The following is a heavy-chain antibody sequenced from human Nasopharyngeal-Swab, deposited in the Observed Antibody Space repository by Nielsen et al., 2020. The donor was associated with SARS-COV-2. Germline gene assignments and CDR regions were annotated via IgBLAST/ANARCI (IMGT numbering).Heavy chain of an antibody. V-gene: IGHV4-34*01. CDR3: ARGLSGIVPAPILGLGPYYSYYYMDV. D-gene: IGHD2-2*01. Sequence: WLRQPPGKGLEWIAEINHSGSTNYHPSLKSRVTISVDTSKNQFSLKLSSVTAADTAVYYCARGLSGIVPAPILGLGPYYSYYYMDVWGKGTTVTVSS. CDR2: INHSGST. J-gene: IGHJ6*03.